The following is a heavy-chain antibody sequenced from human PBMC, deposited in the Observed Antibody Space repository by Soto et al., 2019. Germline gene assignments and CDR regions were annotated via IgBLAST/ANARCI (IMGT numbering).Heavy chain of an antibody. Sequence: QVQLVESGGGVVQPGRSLRLSCAASGFTFSSYGMHWVRQAPGKGLEWVAVISYDGSNKYYADSVKGRFTISRDNSKNTLYLQMNSLRAEDTAVYYCAKDSRYYGSGSYPGGAFGIWGQGTMVTVSS. CDR2: ISYDGSNK. V-gene: IGHV3-30*18. CDR3: AKDSRYYGSGSYPGGAFGI. CDR1: GFTFSSYG. D-gene: IGHD3-10*01. J-gene: IGHJ3*02.